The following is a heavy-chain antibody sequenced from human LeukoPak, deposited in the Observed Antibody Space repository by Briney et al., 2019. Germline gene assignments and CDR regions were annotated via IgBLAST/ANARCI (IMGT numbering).Heavy chain of an antibody. D-gene: IGHD2-15*01. Sequence: SETLSLTCAVYGGSFSGYYWSWIRQPPGKGLEWIGEINHSGSTNYNPSLKSRVTISVDTSKNQFSLKLSSVTAADTAVYYCARGVVVQNRHGSGEENWFNPWGQGTLVTVSS. CDR2: INHSGST. CDR1: GGSFSGYY. J-gene: IGHJ5*02. V-gene: IGHV4-34*01. CDR3: ARGVVVQNRHGSGEENWFNP.